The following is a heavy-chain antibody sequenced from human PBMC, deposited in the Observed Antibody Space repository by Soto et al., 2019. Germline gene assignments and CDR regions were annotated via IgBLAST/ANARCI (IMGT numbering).Heavy chain of an antibody. CDR3: ARRYVWCFDI. J-gene: IGHJ3*02. CDR1: GGSISSYY. V-gene: IGHV4-59*08. Sequence: SETLSLTCTVSGGSISSYYWSWIRQPPGKGLEWIGYIYYSGSTNYNPSLKSRVTISVDTSKNQFSLKLSSVTAADTAVYYCARRYVWCFDIWGQGTMVTVSS. D-gene: IGHD3-16*01. CDR2: IYYSGST.